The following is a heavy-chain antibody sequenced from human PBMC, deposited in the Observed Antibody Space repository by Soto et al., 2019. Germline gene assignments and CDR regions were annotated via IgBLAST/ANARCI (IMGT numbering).Heavy chain of an antibody. J-gene: IGHJ5*02. CDR3: ARVVGALGHWFDP. D-gene: IGHD1-26*01. Sequence: QVQLVQSGAEVKKPGASVKVSCKASGYNFNSYTITWVRQAPGQGLEWMGRISAYNVNTNYAQKLQGRVTMLTDTSTSTAYMELRSLRSDDTAVYHCARVVGALGHWFDPWGQGTLVTVSS. CDR1: GYNFNSYT. V-gene: IGHV1-18*01. CDR2: ISAYNVNT.